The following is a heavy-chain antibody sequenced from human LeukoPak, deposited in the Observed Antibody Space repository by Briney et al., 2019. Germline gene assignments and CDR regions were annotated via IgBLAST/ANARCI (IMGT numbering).Heavy chain of an antibody. D-gene: IGHD1-26*01. CDR3: ARGGGGSFYGNGFDL. V-gene: IGHV4-4*07. CDR1: GGSISDNY. Sequence: PSETLSLTCTVSGGSISDNYWSWIRQPAGKGLEWIGRIYSSGNTYYNPPLNSRVTISVDKSLMQFSLDLTSVTAADTAVYYCARGGGGSFYGNGFDLWGQGTTVTVSS. J-gene: IGHJ3*01. CDR2: IYSSGNT.